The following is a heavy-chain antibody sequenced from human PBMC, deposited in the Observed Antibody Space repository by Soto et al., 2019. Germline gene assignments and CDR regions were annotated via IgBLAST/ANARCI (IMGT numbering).Heavy chain of an antibody. D-gene: IGHD6-13*01. V-gene: IGHV3-48*02. J-gene: IGHJ6*02. Sequence: GGSLRLSCAASGFTFSSYSMNWVRQAPGKGLEWVSYISSSSSTIYYADSVKGRFTISRDNAKNSLYLQMNSLRDEDTAVYYCARDRVAAAGRNYYYYYGMDVWGQGTTVTVSS. CDR3: ARDRVAAAGRNYYYYYGMDV. CDR1: GFTFSSYS. CDR2: ISSSSSTI.